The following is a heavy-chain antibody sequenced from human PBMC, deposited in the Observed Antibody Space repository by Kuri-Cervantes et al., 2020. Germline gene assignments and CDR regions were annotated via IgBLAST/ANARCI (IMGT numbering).Heavy chain of an antibody. J-gene: IGHJ3*02. V-gene: IGHV1-2*02. CDR3: ARPYDLLTGYYYDAFDI. CDR2: INPNSGGT. Sequence: ASVKVSCKASGYTFTGYYMHWVRQAPGQGLEWMGWINPNSGGTNYAQKFQGRVTMTRDTSISTAYMELSRLRSDDTAVYYCARPYDLLTGYYYDAFDIWGQGTMVTVS. D-gene: IGHD3-9*01. CDR1: GYTFTGYY.